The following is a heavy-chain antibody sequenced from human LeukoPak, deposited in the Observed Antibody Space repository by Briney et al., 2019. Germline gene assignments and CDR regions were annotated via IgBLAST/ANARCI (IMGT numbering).Heavy chain of an antibody. V-gene: IGHV3-11*06. CDR2: ISGSGSHT. CDR1: GFTFSDYY. J-gene: IGHJ6*02. Sequence: GGSLRLSCAASGFTFSDYYMSWIRQAPGKGLAWVSYISGSGSHTTYADSVRGRFTISRDNAKNTLYLQMNSLRAEDTAVYYCARGGTTVTPRYYYYGMDVWGQGTTVTVSS. CDR3: ARGGTTVTPRYYYYGMDV. D-gene: IGHD4-17*01.